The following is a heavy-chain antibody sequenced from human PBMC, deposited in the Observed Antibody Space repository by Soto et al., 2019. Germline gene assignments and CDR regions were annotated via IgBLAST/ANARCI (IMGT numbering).Heavy chain of an antibody. CDR1: GFSLTTDGEG. V-gene: IGHV2-5*02. Sequence: QITLKESGPTLVKPTQTLTLTCSFSGFSLTTDGEGVGWVRQTPGEALEWLALIYWDDDERYSPSLKTRLTITKDTSKNQVVLIMTNMAPMDTATYNCAHSRNLITEDAQVGDFDSWGQGTLVTVSS. D-gene: IGHD3-10*01. CDR2: IYWDDDE. CDR3: AHSRNLITEDAQVGDFDS. J-gene: IGHJ4*02.